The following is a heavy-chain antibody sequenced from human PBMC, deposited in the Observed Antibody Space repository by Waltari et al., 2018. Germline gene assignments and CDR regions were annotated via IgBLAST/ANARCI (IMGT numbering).Heavy chain of an antibody. CDR2: TYYSSRWYN. V-gene: IGHV6-1*01. CDR3: ARDPPDGYTYFDY. J-gene: IGHJ4*02. CDR1: GDSVSSKTAA. D-gene: IGHD3-16*01. Sequence: QVQLQQSGPGLVKPSQTLSLTCAISGDSVSSKTAAWNWIRQSPSRGLEWLGSTYYSSRWYNNYAVSVKSRITINQDTSKNQFSLQLSSVTPEDTAVYYCARDPPDGYTYFDYWGQGTLVTVSS.